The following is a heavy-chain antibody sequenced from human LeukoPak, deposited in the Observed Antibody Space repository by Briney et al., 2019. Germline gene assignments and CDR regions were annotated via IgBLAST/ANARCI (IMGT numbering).Heavy chain of an antibody. V-gene: IGHV3-33*01. CDR2: IWYDGSNI. J-gene: IGHJ4*02. CDR1: GFTFSSYG. D-gene: IGHD3-22*01. CDR3: AREWRYYDSSGYYDY. Sequence: GGSLRLSCAAPGFTFSSYGMHWVRQAPGKGLEWLAVIWYDGSNIYYADPVKGRFAISRDNSKNTLYLQMNSLRAEDTAVYYCAREWRYYDSSGYYDYWGQGTLVTVSS.